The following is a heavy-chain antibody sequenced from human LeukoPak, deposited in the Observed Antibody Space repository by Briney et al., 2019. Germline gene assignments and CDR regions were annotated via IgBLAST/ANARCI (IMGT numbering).Heavy chain of an antibody. CDR2: IYYSGST. D-gene: IGHD4-17*01. V-gene: IGHV4-39*01. J-gene: IGHJ5*02. Sequence: PSETLSLTCTVSGGSISSSSYYWGWIRQPPGKGLEWIGSIYYSGSTYYNPSLKSRITISVDTSKNQFSLKLSSVTAADTAVYYCARHPTVTIRDNWFDPWGQGTLVAVSS. CDR1: GGSISSSSYY. CDR3: ARHPTVTIRDNWFDP.